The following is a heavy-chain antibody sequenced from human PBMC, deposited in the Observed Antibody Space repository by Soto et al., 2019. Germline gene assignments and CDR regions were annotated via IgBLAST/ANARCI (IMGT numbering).Heavy chain of an antibody. Sequence: GGSLRLSCAASGFTFSSYAMSWVRQAPGKGLEWVSAISGSGGSTYYADSVKGRFTISRDNSKNTLYLQMNSLRAEDTAVYYCAKVSGYDFWSGPMGNYYYYMDVWGKGTTVTVSS. CDR2: ISGSGGST. V-gene: IGHV3-23*01. J-gene: IGHJ6*03. CDR3: AKVSGYDFWSGPMGNYYYYMDV. CDR1: GFTFSSYA. D-gene: IGHD3-3*01.